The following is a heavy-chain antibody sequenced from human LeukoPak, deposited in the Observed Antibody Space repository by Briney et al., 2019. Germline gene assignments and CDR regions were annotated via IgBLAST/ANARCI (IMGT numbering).Heavy chain of an antibody. CDR3: ARNYAYNHFDY. V-gene: IGHV3-7*01. J-gene: IGHJ4*02. Sequence: GGSLRLSCAASGFTFSSYWMGWVRQAPGKGLEWVATMNSDGGQKSYVDSVKGRFTISRDNAKNSLYLQMNSLRAEDTAVYYCARNYAYNHFDYWGQGTLVTVSS. CDR2: MNSDGGQK. D-gene: IGHD5-24*01. CDR1: GFTFSSYW.